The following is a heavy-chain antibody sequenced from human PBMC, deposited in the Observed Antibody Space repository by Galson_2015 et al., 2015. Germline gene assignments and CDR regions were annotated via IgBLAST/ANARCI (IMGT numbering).Heavy chain of an antibody. D-gene: IGHD6-19*01. J-gene: IGHJ4*02. CDR1: GDSVSNNIAA. CDR2: TFYRSKWYY. CDR3: ARGLVAGTRFFDY. Sequence: CAISGDSVSNNIAAWNWIRQSSSRGLEWLGRTFYRSKWYYDYAVSMKSRITINSDTSKNQFSLQLNSVSPEDTAVYYCARGLVAGTRFFDYWGQGTLVTVSS. V-gene: IGHV6-1*01.